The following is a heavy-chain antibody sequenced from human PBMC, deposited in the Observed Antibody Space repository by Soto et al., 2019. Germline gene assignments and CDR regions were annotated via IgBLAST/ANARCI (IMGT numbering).Heavy chain of an antibody. Sequence: QVQLQESGPGLVKPSQTLSLTCSVSGVSINSGGYYWSWIRHHPGKGLEWIGYIYYTGHTFYNPSLKSRVAMSLDTSKNQFSMKLSSVTAADTAVYYCARGSQLERDALDIWGQGTMVTVSS. V-gene: IGHV4-31*03. CDR3: ARGSQLERDALDI. CDR2: IYYTGHT. J-gene: IGHJ3*02. CDR1: GVSINSGGYY. D-gene: IGHD1-1*01.